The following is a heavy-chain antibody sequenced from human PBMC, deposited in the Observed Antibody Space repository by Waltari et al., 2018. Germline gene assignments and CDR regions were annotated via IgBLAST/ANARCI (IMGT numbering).Heavy chain of an antibody. Sequence: QVQLVQSGAEVKKPGSSVKVSCKASGGTFSSYAISWVRQAPGQGLEWMGGIIPSVGTANCAQKFQGRVTMTADESTSTAYMELSRLRSEDTAVYYCARDIAAAGTNWGQGTLVTVSS. CDR1: GGTFSSYA. CDR3: ARDIAAAGTN. V-gene: IGHV1-69*12. D-gene: IGHD6-13*01. CDR2: IIPSVGTA. J-gene: IGHJ4*02.